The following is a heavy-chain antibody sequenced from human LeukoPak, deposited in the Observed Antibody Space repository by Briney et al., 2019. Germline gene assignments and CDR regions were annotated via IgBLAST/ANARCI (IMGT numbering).Heavy chain of an antibody. D-gene: IGHD6-19*01. CDR3: ARESPVAGVDY. V-gene: IGHV4-39*07. CDR1: GGSISSNSYY. CDR2: IYYSGST. J-gene: IGHJ4*02. Sequence: SETLSLTCTVSGGSISSNSYYWGWIRQPPGKGLEWIGSIYYSGSTYYNPSLKSRVTISVDTSKNQFSLKLSSVTAADTAVYYCARESPVAGVDYWGQGTLVTVSS.